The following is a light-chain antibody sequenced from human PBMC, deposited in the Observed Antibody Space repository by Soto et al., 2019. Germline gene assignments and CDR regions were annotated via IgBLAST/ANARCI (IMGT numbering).Light chain of an antibody. J-gene: IGLJ7*01. V-gene: IGLV2-23*02. CDR3: CSYGGSRAV. CDR1: SSDVGSHNL. CDR2: EVS. Sequence: QSALTQPASVSGSPGQSITISCTGTSSDVGSHNLVSWYQQHPGQAPKLMIYEVSKRPLGVSARFSASKSGNTASLTISRLQADDEADYYCCSYGGSRAVFGGGTQLTVL.